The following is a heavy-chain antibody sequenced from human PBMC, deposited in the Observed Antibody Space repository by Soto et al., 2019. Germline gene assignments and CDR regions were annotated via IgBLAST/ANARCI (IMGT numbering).Heavy chain of an antibody. Sequence: EVQLVESGGGLVQPGGSLRLSCAASGFTFSLYSMSWVRQAPGKGLEWVSYISRSSTGIHYADSVKGRFTISRDDATNSMNLQMNSLRDGDTAVYYWDRAVTWGLDVWVQGTTVSISS. J-gene: IGHJ6*02. CDR2: ISRSSTGI. CDR3: DRAVTWGLDV. D-gene: IGHD3-10*01. V-gene: IGHV3-48*02. CDR1: GFTFSLYS.